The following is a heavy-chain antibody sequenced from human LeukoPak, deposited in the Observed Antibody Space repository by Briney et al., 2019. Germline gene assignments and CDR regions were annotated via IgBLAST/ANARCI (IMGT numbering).Heavy chain of an antibody. Sequence: GGSPRLSCAASGFTFRKYWMAWVRQAPGQGLEWVATIAANGNDKDYEESLKGRFTISRDNAKNSLSLQIDSLRAEDTGVYYCDGGTGWVSNLGGGQGTLVIVSS. CDR2: IAANGNDK. V-gene: IGHV3-7*03. CDR1: GFTFRKYW. CDR3: DGGTGWVSNLG. J-gene: IGHJ4*02. D-gene: IGHD6-19*01.